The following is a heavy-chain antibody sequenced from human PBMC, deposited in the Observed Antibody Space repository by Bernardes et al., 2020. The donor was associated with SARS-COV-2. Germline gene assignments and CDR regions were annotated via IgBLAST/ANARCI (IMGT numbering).Heavy chain of an antibody. J-gene: IGHJ4*02. Sequence: SEPLSLTCTVSGGSISSGSYYWSWIRQPAGKGLEWIGRIYTSGSTNYNPSLKSRVTISVDTSKNQFSLKLSSVTAADTAVYYCARSPWLRGPFDYWGQGTLVTVSS. CDR2: IYTSGST. CDR3: ARSPWLRGPFDY. D-gene: IGHD3-9*01. V-gene: IGHV4-61*02. CDR1: GGSISSGSYY.